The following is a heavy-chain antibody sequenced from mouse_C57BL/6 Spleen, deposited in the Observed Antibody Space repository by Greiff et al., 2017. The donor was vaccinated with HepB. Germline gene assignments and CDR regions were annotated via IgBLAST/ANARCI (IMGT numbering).Heavy chain of an antibody. V-gene: IGHV1-72*01. D-gene: IGHD2-2*01. CDR3: AREGLYYGYAYYYAMDY. CDR1: GYTFTSYW. J-gene: IGHJ4*01. CDR2: IDPNSGGT. Sequence: QVQLKQPGAELVKPGASVKLSCKASGYTFTSYWMHWVKQRPGRGLEWIGRIDPNSGGTKYNEKFKSKATLTVDKPSSTAYMQLSSLTSEDSAVYYCAREGLYYGYAYYYAMDYWGQGTSVTVSS.